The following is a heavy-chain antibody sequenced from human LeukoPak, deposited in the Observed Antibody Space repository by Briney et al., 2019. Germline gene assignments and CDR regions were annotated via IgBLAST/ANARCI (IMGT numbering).Heavy chain of an antibody. V-gene: IGHV3-30-3*01. Sequence: GGSLRLSCAASGFTISSYAMHWVRQAPGKGLEWVAVISYDGSNKYYADSVKGRFTISRDNSKNTLYLQMNGLRAEDTAVYYCARDRGYSSSAGGDYWGQGTLVTVSS. CDR2: ISYDGSNK. CDR3: ARDRGYSSSAGGDY. J-gene: IGHJ4*02. CDR1: GFTISSYA. D-gene: IGHD6-6*01.